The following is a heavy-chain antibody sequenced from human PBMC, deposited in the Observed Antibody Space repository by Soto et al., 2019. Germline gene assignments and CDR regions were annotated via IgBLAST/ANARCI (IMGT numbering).Heavy chain of an antibody. CDR1: GYTFTSYG. Sequence: QVQLVQSGAEVKKPGASVKVSCKASGYTFTSYGISWVRQAPGQGLEWMGWISAYNGNTNYAQKLQGRVTMTTDTSTSTAYMELRSLRSYDTAVYYCARVVPAAILSYYYYGMDVWGQGTTVTVSS. D-gene: IGHD2-2*02. CDR2: ISAYNGNT. J-gene: IGHJ6*02. CDR3: ARVVPAAILSYYYYGMDV. V-gene: IGHV1-18*04.